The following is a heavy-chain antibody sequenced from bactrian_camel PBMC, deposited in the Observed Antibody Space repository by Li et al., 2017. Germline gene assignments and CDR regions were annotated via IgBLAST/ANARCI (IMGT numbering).Heavy chain of an antibody. CDR2: IYTHRGST. V-gene: IGHV3S40*01. Sequence: VQLVESGGGSVQAGGSLRLSCVASAHTYSNYCMSWFRQAPRKEREAIAAIYTHRGSTDYADSVKGRFTISQDNAKNTVYLQMNSLKPEDTAMYYCAARGPYCYTKLSVRDFTYWGQGTQVTVSS. D-gene: IGHD2*01. J-gene: IGHJ4*01. CDR1: AHTYSNYC. CDR3: AARGPYCYTKLSVRDFTY.